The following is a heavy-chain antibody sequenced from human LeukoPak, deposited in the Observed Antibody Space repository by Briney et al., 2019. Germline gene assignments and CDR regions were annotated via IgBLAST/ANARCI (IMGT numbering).Heavy chain of an antibody. V-gene: IGHV3-9*01. D-gene: IGHD7-27*01. CDR2: ISWNSGSI. CDR3: TKDLTGELDY. Sequence: GGSLRLSCAASGFTFDDYAMHWVRQAPGKGLEWVSGISWNSGSIGYADSVKGRFTISRDNAKNSLYLQMNSLRAEDTALYYCTKDLTGELDYWGQGTLVTVSS. J-gene: IGHJ4*02. CDR1: GFTFDDYA.